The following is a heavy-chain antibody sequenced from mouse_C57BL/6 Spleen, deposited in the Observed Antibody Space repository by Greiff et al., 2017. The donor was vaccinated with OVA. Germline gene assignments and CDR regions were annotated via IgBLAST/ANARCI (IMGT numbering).Heavy chain of an antibody. J-gene: IGHJ2*01. CDR1: GYTFTSYW. D-gene: IGHD3-3*01. CDR2: IDPSDSYT. V-gene: IGHV1-50*01. Sequence: VQLQQPGAELVKPGASVKLSCKASGYTFTSYWMQWVKQRPGQGLEWIGEIDPSDSYTNYNQKFKGKATLTVDTSSSTAYMQLSSLTSEDSAVYYCARRGGRGDYFDYWGQGTTLTVSS. CDR3: ARRGGRGDYFDY.